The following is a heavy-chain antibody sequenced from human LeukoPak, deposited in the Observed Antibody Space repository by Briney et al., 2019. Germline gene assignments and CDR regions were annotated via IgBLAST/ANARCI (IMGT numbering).Heavy chain of an antibody. J-gene: IGHJ6*03. CDR1: GYTFSSFG. D-gene: IGHD6-25*01. CDR3: ARGPSGVDYYYMDV. CDR2: MNPNSGST. Sequence: ASVKVSCKATGYTFSSFGISWVRQATGQGLEWMGWMNPNSGSTAYAQKFQGTVTLTRDTSMSTAYMELSGLRSEDTAVYYCARGPSGVDYYYMDVWGKGTTVTISS. V-gene: IGHV1-8*01.